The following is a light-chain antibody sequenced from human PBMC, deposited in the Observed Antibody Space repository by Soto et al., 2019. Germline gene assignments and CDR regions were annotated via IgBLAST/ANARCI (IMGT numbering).Light chain of an antibody. CDR3: SSYTSRSTLVV. J-gene: IGLJ2*01. V-gene: IGLV2-14*01. Sequence: QSVLTQPASVSGSPGQSITISCTGTTSDVGGYNYVSWYQQHPGKAPKLMIYEVSNRPSGVSNRFSGSKSGNTASLTISGLQAEDEADYYCSSYTSRSTLVVFGGGTKRTVL. CDR1: TSDVGGYNY. CDR2: EVS.